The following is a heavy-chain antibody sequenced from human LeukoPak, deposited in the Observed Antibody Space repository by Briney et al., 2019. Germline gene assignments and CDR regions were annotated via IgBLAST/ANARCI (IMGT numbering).Heavy chain of an antibody. CDR3: AKPAYAGYYYYMDV. V-gene: IGHV3-23*01. J-gene: IGHJ6*03. CDR2: ISGSGGST. Sequence: GGSLRLSCAASGFTFSSYGMSWVRQAPGRGLEWVPAISGSGGSTYYADSVKGRFTISRDNSKNTLYLQMNSLRVEDTAVYYCAKPAYAGYYYYMDVWGKGTTVTVSS. D-gene: IGHD3-16*01. CDR1: GFTFSSYG.